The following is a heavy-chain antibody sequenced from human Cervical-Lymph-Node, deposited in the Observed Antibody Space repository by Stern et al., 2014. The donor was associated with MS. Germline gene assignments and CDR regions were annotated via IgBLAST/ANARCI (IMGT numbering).Heavy chain of an antibody. Sequence: VQLVESGGGVVQPGRSLRLSCIASGFTFSNYGMPWVRQAPGKGLEWVATIWHDGSKTYYSDSVRGRFTISRDNSKSTLSLQMNSLRVEDTAVYYCVRDWSSNAYKSEDYWGQGTLVTVSS. V-gene: IGHV3-33*01. D-gene: IGHD4-11*01. CDR1: GFTFSNYG. CDR2: IWHDGSKT. J-gene: IGHJ4*02. CDR3: VRDWSSNAYKSEDY.